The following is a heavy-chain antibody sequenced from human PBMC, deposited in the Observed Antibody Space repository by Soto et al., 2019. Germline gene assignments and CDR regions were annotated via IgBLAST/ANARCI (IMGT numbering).Heavy chain of an antibody. Sequence: SETLSLTCAVSGGSISSSNWWSWVRQPPGKGLEWIGEIYHSGSTNYNPSLKSRVTISVDKSKNQFSLKLSSVTAADTAVYYCATGIAVAGFFFDYWGQGTLVTVSS. D-gene: IGHD6-19*01. CDR3: ATGIAVAGFFFDY. CDR1: GGSISSSNW. J-gene: IGHJ4*02. CDR2: IYHSGST. V-gene: IGHV4-4*02.